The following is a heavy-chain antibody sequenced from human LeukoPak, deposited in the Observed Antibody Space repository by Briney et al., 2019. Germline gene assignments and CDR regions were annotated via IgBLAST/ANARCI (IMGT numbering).Heavy chain of an antibody. Sequence: GGSLRLSCVASGFYLSSHYMAWVRQAPGRGMERVSIIYINSVTQYADSVSGRFTISRDNSKKTLYLQMNSLTAEDTAIYYCARGARGGYGGFGDYWGPGNLVSVSS. CDR1: GFYLSSHY. J-gene: IGHJ4*02. CDR3: ARGARGGYGGFGDY. CDR2: IYINSVT. V-gene: IGHV3-53*01. D-gene: IGHD5-12*01.